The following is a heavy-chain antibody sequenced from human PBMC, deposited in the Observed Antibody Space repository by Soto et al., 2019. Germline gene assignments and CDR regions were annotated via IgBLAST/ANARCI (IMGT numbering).Heavy chain of an antibody. V-gene: IGHV3-48*01. CDR3: ARDLIRSDV. CDR1: GFTFSSCS. J-gene: IGHJ6*04. Sequence: GGSLRLSCAASGFTFSSCSMNWVRRAPGKGLEWVSYISSSSSTIYYADSVKGRFTISRDNAKNSLYLQMNSLRAEDTAVYYCARDLIRSDVWGKGTTVTVSS. CDR2: ISSSSSTI.